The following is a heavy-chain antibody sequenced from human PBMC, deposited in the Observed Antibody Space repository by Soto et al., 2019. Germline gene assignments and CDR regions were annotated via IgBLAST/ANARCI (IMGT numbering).Heavy chain of an antibody. V-gene: IGHV3-23*01. CDR1: GFTFSSYT. D-gene: IGHD3-3*01. J-gene: IGHJ5*02. CDR2: ISGSGGST. Sequence: EVQLLESGGGLVQPGGSLRLSWAASGFTFSSYTMSWVRQAPGKGLEWVSAISGSGGSTYYADSVKGRFTISRDNSKNTLYLQMNSLRAEDTAVYYCAKAFPIFRVEDNWFDPWCQGTLVTVSS. CDR3: AKAFPIFRVEDNWFDP.